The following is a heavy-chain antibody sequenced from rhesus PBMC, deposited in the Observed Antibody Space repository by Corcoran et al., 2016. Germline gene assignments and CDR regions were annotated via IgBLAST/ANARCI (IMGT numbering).Heavy chain of an antibody. CDR1: GFTFSSYG. CDR2: IYSGGGST. Sequence: VQLVETGGGLVQPGGSLKLSCAASGFTFSSYGMSWVRQAPGKGLEWVSAIYSGGGSTYYADSVKGRFSISGDNSKNTLSLQMNSLRAEDTAVYYGAKELPYSSSYAFDYWGQGVLVTVSS. J-gene: IGHJ4*01. D-gene: IGHD6-43*01. V-gene: IGHV3S5*01. CDR3: AKELPYSSSYAFDY.